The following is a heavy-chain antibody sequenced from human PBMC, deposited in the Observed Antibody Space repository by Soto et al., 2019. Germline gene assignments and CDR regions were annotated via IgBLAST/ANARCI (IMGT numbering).Heavy chain of an antibody. J-gene: IGHJ5*02. V-gene: IGHV4-34*01. CDR3: ARGRWGYCSSTSCLNWFDP. Sequence: SETLSLTCAVYGGSFSGYYWSWIRQPPGKGLEWIGEINHSGSTNYNPSLKSRVTISVDTSKNQFSLKLSSVTAADTAVYYCARGRWGYCSSTSCLNWFDPWGQGTLVTVSS. CDR1: GGSFSGYY. D-gene: IGHD2-2*01. CDR2: INHSGST.